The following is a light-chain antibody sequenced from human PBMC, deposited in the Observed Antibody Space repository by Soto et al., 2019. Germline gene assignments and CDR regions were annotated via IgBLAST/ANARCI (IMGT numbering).Light chain of an antibody. V-gene: IGLV4-60*03. CDR2: LERSGGY. CDR3: ETWDSSTHKV. Sequence: QSVLTQSSSASASLGSSVKLTCTLSSRHSSYSIAWHQQQPGKAPRYLMRLERSGGYNKGSGVPDRFSGSSSGADRYLTISNLQSEDEADYYCETWDSSTHKVFGGGTKLTVL. CDR1: SRHSSYS. J-gene: IGLJ2*01.